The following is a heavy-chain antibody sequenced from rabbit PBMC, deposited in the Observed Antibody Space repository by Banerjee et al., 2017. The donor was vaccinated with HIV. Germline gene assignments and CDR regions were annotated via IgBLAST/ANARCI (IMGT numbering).Heavy chain of an antibody. V-gene: IGHV1S40*01. CDR3: ARDLAGVIGWNFGL. D-gene: IGHD4-1*01. J-gene: IGHJ4*01. Sequence: QSLEESGGDLVKPGASLTLTCTASGFTLSSYWMYWVRQTPGKGLEWIACIYAGSSGSTYYASWAKGRFTISKTSSTTVTLQMTSLTAADTATYFCARDLAGVIGWNFGLWGPAPSSPS. CDR2: IYAGSSGST. CDR1: GFTLSSYW.